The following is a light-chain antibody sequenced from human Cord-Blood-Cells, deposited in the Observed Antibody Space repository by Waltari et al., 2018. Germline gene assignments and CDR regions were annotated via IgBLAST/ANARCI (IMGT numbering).Light chain of an antibody. V-gene: IGKV1-39*01. CDR1: QSISSY. CDR3: QQSYSTPWT. Sequence: DIQMTQSASSLSASVEESVTITCRASQSISSYLNLYQQKPGKAPKLLMYAASSLQSGVPSRFSGSGSETDFTLTISSLQPEDFATYYCQQSYSTPWTFGQGTKVEIK. J-gene: IGKJ1*01. CDR2: AAS.